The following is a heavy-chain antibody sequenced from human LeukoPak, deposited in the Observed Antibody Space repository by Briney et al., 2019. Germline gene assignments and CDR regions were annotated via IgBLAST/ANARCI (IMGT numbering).Heavy chain of an antibody. Sequence: GGSLRLSCAASGFTFSNFWMAWVRQAPGKGLEWVANIKYDGSEQHYVDSVKGRFTISRDNARKSLYLQMNSLRAEDTAAYYCARNAGYGDYDYWGQGTLVTVSS. CDR3: ARNAGYGDYDY. J-gene: IGHJ4*02. V-gene: IGHV3-7*05. D-gene: IGHD4-17*01. CDR2: IKYDGSEQ. CDR1: GFTFSNFW.